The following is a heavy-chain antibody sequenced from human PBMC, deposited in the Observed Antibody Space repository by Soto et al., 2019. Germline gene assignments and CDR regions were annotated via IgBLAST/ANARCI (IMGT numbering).Heavy chain of an antibody. CDR1: RGSISSYY. CDR3: ARDHPGSSWFDY. V-gene: IGHV4-59*01. D-gene: IGHD6-13*01. J-gene: IGHJ4*02. Sequence: SETLSLTCTVSRGSISSYYWSWIRQPPGKGLEWIGYIYYSGSTSYNPSLKSRVTILVDTSKNQFSLKLSSVTAADTAVYYCARDHPGSSWFDYWGQVTLVTVS. CDR2: IYYSGST.